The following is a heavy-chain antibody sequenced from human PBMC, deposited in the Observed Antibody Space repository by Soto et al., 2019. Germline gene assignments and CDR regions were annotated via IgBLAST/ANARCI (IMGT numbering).Heavy chain of an antibody. J-gene: IGHJ4*02. CDR3: ARLRGYSYGSIDS. Sequence: SETLSVTCTVSGGSINNGGYYWGWIRQTPGKGLECIGSIYYSGSTYYNPSLKSRGTISVDTSKNQFSLKLSSVTAADTAVYCCARLRGYSYGSIDSWGQGTLVTVS. D-gene: IGHD5-18*01. CDR1: GGSINNGGYY. V-gene: IGHV4-39*01. CDR2: IYYSGST.